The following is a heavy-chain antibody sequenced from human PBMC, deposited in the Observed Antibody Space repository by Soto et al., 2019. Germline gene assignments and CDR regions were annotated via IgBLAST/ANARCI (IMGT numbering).Heavy chain of an antibody. D-gene: IGHD6-13*01. CDR1: GYTFTSYD. V-gene: IGHV1-8*01. J-gene: IGHJ4*02. Sequence: QVQLVQSGAEVKKPGASVKVSCKASGYTFTSYDINWVRQAPGQVLEWMGWMNPNSGNTGYAQKFRGRVTMTRNTSISTAYMELSGLRPEDTAVYYCARGPGYIAEGGSGWGQGTLVTVSS. CDR2: MNPNSGNT. CDR3: ARGPGYIAEGGSG.